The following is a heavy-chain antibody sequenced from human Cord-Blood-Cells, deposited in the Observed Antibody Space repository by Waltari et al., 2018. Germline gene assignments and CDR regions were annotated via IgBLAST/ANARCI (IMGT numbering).Heavy chain of an antibody. J-gene: IGHJ4*02. Sequence: QVQLVESGGGVVQPGRSLRLSCAASGFTFSSYAMHWVRQAPGKGLEWVAGISYDGSNKDYADSVKGRFTISRDNSKNTLYLQMNSLRAEDTAVYYCARGGSTSCYTQIDYWGQGTLVTVSS. CDR3: ARGGSTSCYTQIDY. D-gene: IGHD2-2*02. V-gene: IGHV3-30-3*01. CDR2: ISYDGSNK. CDR1: GFTFSSYA.